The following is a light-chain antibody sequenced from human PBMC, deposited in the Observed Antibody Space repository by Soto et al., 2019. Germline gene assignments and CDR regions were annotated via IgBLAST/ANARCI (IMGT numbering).Light chain of an antibody. V-gene: IGLV2-23*02. CDR2: EVS. J-gene: IGLJ1*01. CDR3: CSYAGSSIPYV. Sequence: QSVLTQPASVSGSPGQSITISCTGTSSDVGSYNLVSWYQQHPGKAPKLMIYEVSKRPSGVPNRFSGSKSGNTASLTISGLQAEDEADYYCCSYAGSSIPYVFGTGTKVTVL. CDR1: SSDVGSYNL.